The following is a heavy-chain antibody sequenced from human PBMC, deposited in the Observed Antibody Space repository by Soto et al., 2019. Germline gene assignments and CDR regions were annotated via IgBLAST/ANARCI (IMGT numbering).Heavy chain of an antibody. J-gene: IGHJ1*01. CDR2: IGSRGESYAT. D-gene: IGHD3-9*01. V-gene: IGHV3-73*01. CDR1: GFTFGASA. CDR3: GGILTGGYNVEDFHH. Sequence: PGGALRLSCAASGFTFGASALQWVRQASGKGLEWLGRIGSRGESYATAYDVSVKGRFTISRDDSKNTVYLQMNSLKTEDTAVYYCGGILTGGYNVEDFHHWGPGTLVTVSS.